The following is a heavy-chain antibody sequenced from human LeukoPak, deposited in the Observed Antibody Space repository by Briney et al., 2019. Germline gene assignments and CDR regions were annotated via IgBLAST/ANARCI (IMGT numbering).Heavy chain of an antibody. CDR1: GGSISSSSYY. D-gene: IGHD3/OR15-3a*01. Sequence: PSETLSLTCTVSGGSISSSSYYWGWIRQPPGTGLEWIGSIYYNGSTYYNASLKSQVSISIDTSKNQFSLRLTSVTAADTAVYYCARQTGSGLFILPGGQGTLVTVSS. V-gene: IGHV4-39*01. CDR3: ARQTGSGLFILP. CDR2: IYYNGST. J-gene: IGHJ4*02.